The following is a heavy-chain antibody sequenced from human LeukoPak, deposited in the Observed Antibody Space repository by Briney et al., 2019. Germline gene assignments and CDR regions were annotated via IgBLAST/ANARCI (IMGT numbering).Heavy chain of an antibody. CDR1: GFTFSDYY. CDR2: ISSSGSTI. V-gene: IGHV3-11*01. Sequence: GGSLRLSCAASGFTFSDYYMSWIRQAPGKGLEGVSYISSSGSTIYYADSVKGRFTISRDNAKNSLYLQMNSLRAEDTAVYYCARRAYCGGDCYRYDYWGQGTLVTVSS. CDR3: ARRAYCGGDCYRYDY. D-gene: IGHD2-21*02. J-gene: IGHJ4*02.